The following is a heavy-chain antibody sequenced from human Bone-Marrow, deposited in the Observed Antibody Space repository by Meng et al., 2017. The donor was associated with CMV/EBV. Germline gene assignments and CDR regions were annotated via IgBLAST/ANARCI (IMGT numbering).Heavy chain of an antibody. D-gene: IGHD6-13*01. CDR2: IDWEDDK. J-gene: IGHJ6*02. CDR1: GFSLSTSGMC. Sequence: SGPTLVKPTQTLTLTCTFAGFSLSTSGMCVSWVRQPPGKALERLALIDWEDDKYYSTSLKTRLTIYKDTSNNQVVLTMTNMDPVDTATYYCARTLDCSSIWPYGMDVWGQGTTVTVSS. V-gene: IGHV2-70*20. CDR3: ARTLDCSSIWPYGMDV.